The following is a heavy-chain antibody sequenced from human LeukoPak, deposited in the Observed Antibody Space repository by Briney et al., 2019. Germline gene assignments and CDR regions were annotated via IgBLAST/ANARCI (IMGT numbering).Heavy chain of an antibody. D-gene: IGHD6-6*01. CDR3: ARGPKYSISSVDYFDY. Sequence: ASVKVSCKASGYTFTGYYMHWVRQPPGQGLEWMGWINPNSGGTNYAQQFQGRVTMTRDTSISTAYMELSRLRSDDTAVYYCARGPKYSISSVDYFDYWGQGTLVTVSS. V-gene: IGHV1-2*02. J-gene: IGHJ4*02. CDR1: GYTFTGYY. CDR2: INPNSGGT.